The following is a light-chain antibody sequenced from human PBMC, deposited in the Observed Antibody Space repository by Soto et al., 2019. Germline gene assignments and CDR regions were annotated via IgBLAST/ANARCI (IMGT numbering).Light chain of an antibody. J-gene: IGKJ4*01. CDR1: QDITNF. CDR3: QQYDILLT. CDR2: DAS. V-gene: IGKV1-33*01. Sequence: DIQMTQSPSSLSASVGDRVTITCQASQDITNFLNWYQQKPGKAPKLLIYDASNLEAGVPSRFSGSGSGTDFTFTISNLQTEDFATYYCQQYDILLTFGGGTKVEIK.